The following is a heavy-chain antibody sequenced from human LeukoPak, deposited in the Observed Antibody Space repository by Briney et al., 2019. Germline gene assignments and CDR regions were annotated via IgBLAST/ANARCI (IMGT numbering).Heavy chain of an antibody. D-gene: IGHD1-26*01. V-gene: IGHV3-64D*09. J-gene: IGHJ4*02. CDR2: ISSNGGST. CDR3: VKSDNIVGATYFDY. CDR1: GFTFRSYA. Sequence: GGSLRLSCSASGFTFRSYAVHWVRQAPGKGLEYIPSISSNGGSTYYAGSVKGRFTISRDNSKNTLSLHMSSLKPEDTAVYYCVKSDNIVGATYFDYWGQGTLVTVSS.